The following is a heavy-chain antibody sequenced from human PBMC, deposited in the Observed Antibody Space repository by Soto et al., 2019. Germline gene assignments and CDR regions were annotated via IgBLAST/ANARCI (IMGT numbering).Heavy chain of an antibody. D-gene: IGHD3-10*01. CDR3: TTDMPSYYYGSGSYYNEVNWFDP. CDR2: LKSKTDGGTT. Sequence: GGSLRLSCAASGFTFSNAWMSWVRQAPGEGLEWVGRLKSKTDGGTTDYAAPVKGIFTISRDDSKNTLYLQMNSLKTEDTAVYYCTTDMPSYYYGSGSYYNEVNWFDPWGQGTLVTVSS. V-gene: IGHV3-15*01. J-gene: IGHJ5*02. CDR1: GFTFSNAW.